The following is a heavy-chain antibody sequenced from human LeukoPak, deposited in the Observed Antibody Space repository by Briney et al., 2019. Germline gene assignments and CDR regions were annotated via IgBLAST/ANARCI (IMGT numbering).Heavy chain of an antibody. Sequence: PGRSLRLSCAASGFTFSSYGMHWVRQAPGKGLEWVAATSYEGSNKYYADSVKGRFTISRDNSESKLYLQMNSLRVEDTATYYCAKDDSSGWYGAFDFWGRGTLVTVSS. D-gene: IGHD6-19*01. CDR2: TSYEGSNK. J-gene: IGHJ4*02. CDR3: AKDDSSGWYGAFDF. CDR1: GFTFSSYG. V-gene: IGHV3-30*18.